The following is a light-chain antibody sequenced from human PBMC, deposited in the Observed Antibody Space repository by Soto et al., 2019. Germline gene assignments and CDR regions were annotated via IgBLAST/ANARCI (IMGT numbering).Light chain of an antibody. V-gene: IGKV3-15*01. J-gene: IGKJ2*01. CDR2: NTF. CDR1: QSVSSN. CDR3: QQYNNWPYT. Sequence: EIVMTQSPATLSVFPGERVTLSCRASQSVSSNLVWYQQKPGQAPKLLIYNTFTRATGIPVRFSGSGSGTEFTLTISSLQSEDLAVYYCQQYNNWPYTFGQGTKLEI.